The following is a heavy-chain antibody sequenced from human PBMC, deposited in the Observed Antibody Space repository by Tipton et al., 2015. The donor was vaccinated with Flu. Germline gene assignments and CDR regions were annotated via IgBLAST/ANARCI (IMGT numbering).Heavy chain of an antibody. J-gene: IGHJ4*02. V-gene: IGHV4-4*07. CDR3: ARELDYGVFSPYFDY. D-gene: IGHD4-17*01. CDR1: GGSFSAYY. CDR2: IYPSGST. Sequence: TLSLTCAVYGGSFSAYYWSWIRQPAGKGLEWLGRIYPSGSTNYNPSLKSRVAISINTSKNQFSLKLSSVAAADTAVYYCARELDYGVFSPYFDYCGQGTLVTVSS.